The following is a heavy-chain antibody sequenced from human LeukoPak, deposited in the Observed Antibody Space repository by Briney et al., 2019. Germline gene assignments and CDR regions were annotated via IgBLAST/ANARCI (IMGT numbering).Heavy chain of an antibody. D-gene: IGHD5-24*01. J-gene: IGHJ4*02. CDR2: IKQDENEK. CDR3: ARDAYKDRYLDY. Sequence: PGGSLRLSCAASGFTFSNYWMSWVRQAPGKGLEWGANIKQDENEKHYVDSVRGRFTISRDTAKNSVFLQMNSLRAEDTAVYYCARDAYKDRYLDYWGQGTLVTVSS. CDR1: GFTFSNYW. V-gene: IGHV3-7*01.